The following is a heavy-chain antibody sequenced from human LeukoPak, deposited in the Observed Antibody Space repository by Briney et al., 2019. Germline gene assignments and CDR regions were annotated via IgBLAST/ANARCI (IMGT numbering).Heavy chain of an antibody. CDR3: AKDTLDILTGYQQYFDY. J-gene: IGHJ4*02. D-gene: IGHD3-9*01. CDR1: GFTFSSYG. CDR2: ISYDGSNK. V-gene: IGHV3-30*18. Sequence: GWSLRLSCAASGFTFSSYGMHWVRQAPGKGLEWVAVISYDGSNKYYADSVKGRFTISRDNSKNTLYLQMNSLRAEDTAVYYCAKDTLDILTGYQQYFDYWGQGTLVTVSS.